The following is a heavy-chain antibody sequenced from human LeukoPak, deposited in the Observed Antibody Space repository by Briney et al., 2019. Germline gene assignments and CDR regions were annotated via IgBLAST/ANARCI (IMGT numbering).Heavy chain of an antibody. CDR1: GYTFTSYY. Sequence: VASVKVSCKASGYTFTSYYMHWVRQAPGQGLEWMGIINPSGGSTSYAQKFQGRVTMTRDTSTSTVYMELSSLRSEDTAVYYCARDWAGITGTTWDVFDIWGQGTMVTVSS. D-gene: IGHD1-20*01. V-gene: IGHV1-46*01. J-gene: IGHJ3*02. CDR2: INPSGGST. CDR3: ARDWAGITGTTWDVFDI.